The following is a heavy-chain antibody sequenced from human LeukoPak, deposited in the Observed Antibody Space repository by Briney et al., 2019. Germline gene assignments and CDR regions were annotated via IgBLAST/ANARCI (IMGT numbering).Heavy chain of an antibody. CDR1: GYSFSTNM. Sequence: GGSLRLSCVVSGYSFSTNMMTWVRQASGKGLEWVATILPGGKESYRVESVKGRFTVSRDNPKNSLFLQMNSLRVDDTAVYYCMAAHGYWGQGTLVTVSS. CDR2: ILPGGKES. V-gene: IGHV3-7*01. D-gene: IGHD5-24*01. J-gene: IGHJ4*02. CDR3: MAAHGY.